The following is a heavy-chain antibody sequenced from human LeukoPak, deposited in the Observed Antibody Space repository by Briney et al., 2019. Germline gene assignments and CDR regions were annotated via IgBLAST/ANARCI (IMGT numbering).Heavy chain of an antibody. J-gene: IGHJ4*02. CDR2: IYYSGST. Sequence: SETLSLTCTVSGGSISSSSYYWGWIRQPPGKGLEWIGSIYYSGSTYYNPSLKSRVTISVDTSKNQFSLKLSSVTAADTAVYYCARDTHYYDSSGYYYVYYFDYWGQGTLVTVSS. D-gene: IGHD3-22*01. V-gene: IGHV4-39*07. CDR1: GGSISSSSYY. CDR3: ARDTHYYDSSGYYYVYYFDY.